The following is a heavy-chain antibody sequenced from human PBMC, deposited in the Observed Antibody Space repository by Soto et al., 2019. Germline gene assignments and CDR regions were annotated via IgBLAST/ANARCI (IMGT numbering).Heavy chain of an antibody. Sequence: LRLSCAGSGFTFGDSYMSWIRQAPGKGLEWLSYISPGSRYPAYTDSVKGRFTISRDNAKRSLYLQMMSLTAEDTAIYYCVRGGGGGLLDPWGQGTMVTV. CDR3: VRGGGGGLLDP. J-gene: IGHJ5*02. D-gene: IGHD2-15*01. V-gene: IGHV3-11*06. CDR1: GFTFGDSY. CDR2: ISPGSRYP.